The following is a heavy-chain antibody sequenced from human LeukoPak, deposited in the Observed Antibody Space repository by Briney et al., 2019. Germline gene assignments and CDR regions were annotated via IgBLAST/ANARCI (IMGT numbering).Heavy chain of an antibody. Sequence: SETLSLTCTVSRGSISSYYWSWIRQPPGKGLEWIGYIYYSGSTNYNPSLKSRVTISVDTSKNQFSLKLSSVTAADTAVYYCARDSSGYYQGWFDPWGQGTLVTVSS. V-gene: IGHV4-59*01. D-gene: IGHD3-22*01. CDR1: RGSISSYY. CDR2: IYYSGST. J-gene: IGHJ5*02. CDR3: ARDSSGYYQGWFDP.